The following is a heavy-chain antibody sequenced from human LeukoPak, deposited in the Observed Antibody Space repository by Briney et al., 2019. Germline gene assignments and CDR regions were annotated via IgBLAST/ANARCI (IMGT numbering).Heavy chain of an antibody. Sequence: PGGSLRLSCAASGFPVNKYEMHWVRQAPGKGLEWVSYIYAGATSTNYADSVWGRFTLSRDNAQNSVHLQMNSLRDEDAAVYYCVRGRLLRSTKYFDYWGQGALVAVSS. CDR2: IYAGATST. CDR1: GFPVNKYE. D-gene: IGHD2-21*02. CDR3: VRGRLLRSTKYFDY. V-gene: IGHV3-48*03. J-gene: IGHJ4*02.